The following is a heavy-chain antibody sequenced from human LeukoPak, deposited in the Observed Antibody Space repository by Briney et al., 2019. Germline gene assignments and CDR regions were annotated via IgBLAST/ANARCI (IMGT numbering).Heavy chain of an antibody. J-gene: IGHJ4*02. D-gene: IGHD4-11*01. CDR1: GFTVSGNY. Sequence: KAWGVLRLSCAVSGFTVSGNYMSWVRQPPGKGLEWIGEIYHSGSTNYNPSLKSRVTISVDKSKNQFSLKLSSVTAADTAVYYCASGRLQGYDYWGQGTLVTVSS. CDR2: IYHSGST. V-gene: IGHV4-4*02. CDR3: ASGRLQGYDY.